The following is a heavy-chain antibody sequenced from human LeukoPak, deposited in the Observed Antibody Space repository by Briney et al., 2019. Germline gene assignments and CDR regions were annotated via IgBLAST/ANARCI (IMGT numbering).Heavy chain of an antibody. Sequence: ETPSPTCAVYGGSLSGYYWSWIRPSPGKGLEWIGEINHGGSTNYNPSLKSRVTMSVDTSKNHFSLKLSSVTAADTAVYFCAREGRMSMGIEYWGQGTLVTVSS. CDR2: INHGGST. V-gene: IGHV4-34*01. D-gene: IGHD4/OR15-4a*01. CDR3: AREGRMSMGIEY. J-gene: IGHJ4*02. CDR1: GGSLSGYY.